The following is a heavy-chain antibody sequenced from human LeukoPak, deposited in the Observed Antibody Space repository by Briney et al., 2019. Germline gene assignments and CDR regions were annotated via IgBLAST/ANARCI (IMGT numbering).Heavy chain of an antibody. CDR2: IKQDGSEK. D-gene: IGHD3-22*01. CDR1: GFTFSNYE. V-gene: IGHV3-7*01. Sequence: PGGSLRLSCAASGFTFSNYEMNWVRQAPGKGLEWVANIKQDGSEKYYVDSVKGRFTISRDNAKNSLYLQMNSLRAEDTAVYYCARGYYDSSGYSWENTYQWEYYFDYWGQGTLVTVSS. J-gene: IGHJ4*02. CDR3: ARGYYDSSGYSWENTYQWEYYFDY.